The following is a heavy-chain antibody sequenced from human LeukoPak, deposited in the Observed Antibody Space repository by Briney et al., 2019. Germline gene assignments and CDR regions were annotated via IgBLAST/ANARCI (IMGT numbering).Heavy chain of an antibody. D-gene: IGHD2-15*01. V-gene: IGHV4-34*01. Sequence: SETLSLTCAVYGGSFSGYYWSWVRQPPGKGLEWVGAINNSGSTNYNPSLTSRVTISVDTSKNQFSLKLSSVTAADTAMYYCARRRLRYCSGGSCYSGYFQHWGQGTLVTVSS. CDR1: GGSFSGYY. CDR3: ARRRLRYCSGGSCYSGYFQH. J-gene: IGHJ1*01. CDR2: INNSGST.